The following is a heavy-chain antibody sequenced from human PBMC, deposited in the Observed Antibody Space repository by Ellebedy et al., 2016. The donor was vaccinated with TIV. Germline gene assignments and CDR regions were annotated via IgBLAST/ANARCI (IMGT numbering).Heavy chain of an antibody. CDR2: IWYDGSNK. D-gene: IGHD3-10*01. J-gene: IGHJ4*02. Sequence: GGSLRLSXAASGFTFSSYGMHWVRQAPGKGLEWVAVIWYDGSNKYYADSVKGRFTISRDNSKNTLYLQMNSLRAEDTAVYYCARTYQTAMVRGVISPCDYWGQGTLVTVSS. CDR3: ARTYQTAMVRGVISPCDY. V-gene: IGHV3-33*01. CDR1: GFTFSSYG.